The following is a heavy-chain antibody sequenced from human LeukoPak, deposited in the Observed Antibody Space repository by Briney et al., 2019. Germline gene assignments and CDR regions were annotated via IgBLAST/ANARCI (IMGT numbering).Heavy chain of an antibody. CDR1: GYTFTSYD. V-gene: IGHV1-8*01. D-gene: IGHD1-26*01. J-gene: IGHJ3*02. CDR3: ATSEGGTTTWAAFDI. Sequence: ASVKVSCKASGYTFTSYDINWVRQATGQGLEWMGWMNPNSGNTGYAQKFQGRVTMTRNTSISTAYMELSSLRSEDTAVYYCATSEGGTTTWAAFDIWGQGTMVTVSS. CDR2: MNPNSGNT.